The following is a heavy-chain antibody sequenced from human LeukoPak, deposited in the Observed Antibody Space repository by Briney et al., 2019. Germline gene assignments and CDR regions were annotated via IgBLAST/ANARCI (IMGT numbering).Heavy chain of an antibody. D-gene: IGHD6-13*01. Sequence: ASETLSLTCTVSGGSISSGSYYWGWIRQPPGKGLEWIGSIYHSGSTYYNPSLKSRVTISVDTSKNQFSLKLSSVTAADTAVYYCARIPSSRHYYFDYWGQGTLVTVSS. CDR2: IYHSGST. CDR1: GGSISSGSYY. J-gene: IGHJ4*02. CDR3: ARIPSSRHYYFDY. V-gene: IGHV4-39*07.